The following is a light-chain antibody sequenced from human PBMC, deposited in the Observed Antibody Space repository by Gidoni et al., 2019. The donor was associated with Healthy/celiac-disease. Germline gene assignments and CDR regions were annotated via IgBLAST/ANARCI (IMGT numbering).Light chain of an antibody. CDR2: AAS. V-gene: IGKV1-39*01. J-gene: IGKJ2*01. CDR1: HSIISY. CDR3: QQSYSTHWT. Sequence: LQLTPSPSSLSASVGDRVTITCCASHSIISYLNWYQQKTGKDPTLLIYAASSLQSGVPSRCIGSGSGTELTLTISSLQPEDFATYYCQQSYSTHWTFGQGTKLEIK.